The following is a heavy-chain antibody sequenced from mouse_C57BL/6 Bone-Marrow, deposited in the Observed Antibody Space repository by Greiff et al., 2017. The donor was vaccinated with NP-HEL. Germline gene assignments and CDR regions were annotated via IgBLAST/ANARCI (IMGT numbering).Heavy chain of an antibody. V-gene: IGHV1-39*01. Sequence: EVQLQQSGPELVKPCASVKISCKASGYSFTDYNMNWVKQSNGKSLEWIGVINPNYGTTSYNQKFKGKATLTVDQSSSTAYMQLNSLTSEDSAVYYCAILYYYGSSYYAMDYWGQGTSVTVSS. CDR1: GYSFTDYN. D-gene: IGHD1-1*01. CDR2: INPNYGTT. J-gene: IGHJ4*01. CDR3: AILYYYGSSYYAMDY.